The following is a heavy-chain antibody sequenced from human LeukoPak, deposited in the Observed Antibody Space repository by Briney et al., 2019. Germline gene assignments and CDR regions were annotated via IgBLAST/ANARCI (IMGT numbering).Heavy chain of an antibody. V-gene: IGHV1-69*05. CDR2: IIPIFGTA. CDR1: GGTFSSYA. D-gene: IGHD2-15*01. Sequence: ASVKVSCKASGGTFSSYAISWVRQAPGQGLEWMGGIIPIFGTANYAQKFQGRVTITTDESTSTAYMELSSLRSEDTAVYYCARVTSCSGGSRYSGSYYYYYMDVWGKGTTVTVSS. CDR3: ARVTSCSGGSRYSGSYYYYYMDV. J-gene: IGHJ6*03.